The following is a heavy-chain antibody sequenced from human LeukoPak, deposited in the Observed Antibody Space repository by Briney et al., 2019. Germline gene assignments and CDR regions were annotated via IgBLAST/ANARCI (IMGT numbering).Heavy chain of an antibody. Sequence: PGGSLRLSCAASGFTFSDSYMSWIRQAAGKGLEWVSYISSTSSHTNYADSVKGRFTISRDNAKKSLYLQMNSLRAEDTAVYYCARGSARWFDHWGQGTLVTVSS. CDR1: GFTFSDSY. CDR2: ISSTSSHT. CDR3: ARGSARWFDH. V-gene: IGHV3-11*05. J-gene: IGHJ5*02.